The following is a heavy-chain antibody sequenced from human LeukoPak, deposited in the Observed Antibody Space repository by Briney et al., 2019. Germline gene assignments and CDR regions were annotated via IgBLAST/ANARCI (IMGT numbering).Heavy chain of an antibody. V-gene: IGHV1-69*01. CDR2: IIPIFGTA. Sequence: SVKVSCKASGGTFSSYAISWVRQAPGQGLKWMGGIIPIFGTANYAQKFQGRVTITADESTSTAYMELSSLRSEDTAVYYCARDFGGWYYFDYWGQGTLVTVSS. J-gene: IGHJ4*02. CDR1: GGTFSSYA. D-gene: IGHD6-19*01. CDR3: ARDFGGWYYFDY.